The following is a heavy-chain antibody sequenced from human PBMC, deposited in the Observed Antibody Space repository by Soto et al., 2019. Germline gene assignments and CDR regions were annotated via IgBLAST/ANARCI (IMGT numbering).Heavy chain of an antibody. J-gene: IGHJ4*02. Sequence: SVKVSCKASGFTFTSSAMQWVRQARGQRLEWIGWIVVGSGNTNYAQKFQERVTITRDMSTSTAYMELSSLRSEDTAVYYCAAGDSSGYTFDYWGQGTLVTVSS. V-gene: IGHV1-58*02. CDR1: GFTFTSSA. D-gene: IGHD3-22*01. CDR2: IVVGSGNT. CDR3: AAGDSSGYTFDY.